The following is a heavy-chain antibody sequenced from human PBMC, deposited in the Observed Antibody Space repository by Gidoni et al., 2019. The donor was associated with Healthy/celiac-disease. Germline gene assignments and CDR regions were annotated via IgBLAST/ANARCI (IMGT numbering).Heavy chain of an antibody. CDR2: INPNSGGT. D-gene: IGHD2-15*01. J-gene: IGHJ4*02. V-gene: IGHV1-2*02. CDR1: GYTFTVHY. CDR3: ARGLGGKVYFDY. Sequence: QVQLVQSGAEAKKPGASVKVSCTASGYTFTVHYMHWVRQARGQGLEWMGWINPNSGGTNYAQKFQGRVTMTRDTSISTAYMELSRLRSDDTAVYYCARGLGGKVYFDYWGQGTLVTVSS.